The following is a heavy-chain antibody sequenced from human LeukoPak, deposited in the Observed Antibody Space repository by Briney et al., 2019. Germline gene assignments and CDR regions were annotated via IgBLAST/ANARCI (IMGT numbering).Heavy chain of an antibody. CDR2: ISSSSSYI. V-gene: IGHV3-21*01. CDR3: ARDRKAGTDYYYYGMDA. CDR1: GFTFSSYS. D-gene: IGHD6-13*01. Sequence: GGSLRLSCAASGFTFSSYSMNWVRQAPGKGLEWVSSISSSSSYIYYADSVKGRFTISRDNAKNSLYLQMNSLRAEDTAVYYCARDRKAGTDYYYYGMDAWGQGTTVTVSS. J-gene: IGHJ6*02.